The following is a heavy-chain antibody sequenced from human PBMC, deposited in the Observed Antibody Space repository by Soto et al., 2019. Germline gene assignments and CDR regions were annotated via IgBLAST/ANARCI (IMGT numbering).Heavy chain of an antibody. D-gene: IGHD2-15*01. CDR1: GGSISSSY. J-gene: IGHJ5*02. Sequence: SETLSLTCAVSGGSISSSYWSWIRQPPGKGLEWIGYIYDSGSTYYNSSLKSRVTMSVDTSKNQFSLKLSSVTAADTAVYYCARHNWVNTYSFDPWGQGTLVTVSS. V-gene: IGHV4-59*08. CDR3: ARHNWVNTYSFDP. CDR2: IYDSGST.